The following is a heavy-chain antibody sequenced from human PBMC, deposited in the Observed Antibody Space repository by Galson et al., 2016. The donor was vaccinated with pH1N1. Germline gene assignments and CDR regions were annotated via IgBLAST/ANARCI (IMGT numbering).Heavy chain of an antibody. V-gene: IGHV3-30*04. Sequence: SLRLSCAASGFTFTSYAMHWVRQAPGKGLEWVAVILYDGTNEYYADSVKGRFTISRDKTQITVYLQMNSLRTEDTAVYYCARDSEYSGHEGFHWAQGTLVIVSS. J-gene: IGHJ4*02. CDR3: ARDSEYSGHEGFH. D-gene: IGHD5-12*01. CDR2: ILYDGTNE. CDR1: GFTFTSYA.